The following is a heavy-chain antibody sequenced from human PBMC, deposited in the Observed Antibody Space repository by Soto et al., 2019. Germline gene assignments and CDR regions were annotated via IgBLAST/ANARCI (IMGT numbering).Heavy chain of an antibody. V-gene: IGHV1-69*01. D-gene: IGHD3-10*02. CDR3: VRPDQDVRGLSVFDI. CDR2: IIPIFGTA. J-gene: IGHJ3*02. CDR1: GGTFSNYA. Sequence: QVQLVQSGAEVKKPGSSVKVSCRASGGTFSNYAINWVRQAPGQGLEWMGGIIPIFGTADYAQNFQGRVTITADESRNTAYVGLSRRRSGDTAGCFCVRPDQDVRGLSVFDIWVQGTMVTVSS.